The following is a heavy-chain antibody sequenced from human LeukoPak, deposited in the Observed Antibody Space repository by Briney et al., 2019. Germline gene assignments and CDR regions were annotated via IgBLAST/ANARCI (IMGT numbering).Heavy chain of an antibody. CDR2: IKQDGSEK. V-gene: IGHV3-7*01. CDR3: AGELHYGSGSRNYYGMDV. Sequence: GGSLRLSCAASGFTFSSYWMSWVRQAPGKGLEWVANIKQDGSEKYYVDSVKGRFTISRDNAKNSLYLQMNSLRAEDTAVYYCAGELHYGSGSRNYYGMDVWGQGTTVTVSS. CDR1: GFTFSSYW. J-gene: IGHJ6*02. D-gene: IGHD3-10*01.